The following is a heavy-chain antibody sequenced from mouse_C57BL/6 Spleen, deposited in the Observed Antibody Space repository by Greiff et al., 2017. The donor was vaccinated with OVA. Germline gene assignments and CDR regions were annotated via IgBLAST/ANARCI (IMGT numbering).Heavy chain of an antibody. J-gene: IGHJ4*01. CDR3: ARRDHHYGSSYNAMDY. Sequence: VQLQQPGTELVKPGASVKLSCKASGYTFTSYWMHWVKQRPGQGLEWIGNINPSNGGTNYNEKFKSKATLTVDKSSSTAYMQLSSLTSEDSAVYYCARRDHHYGSSYNAMDYWGQGTSVTVSS. CDR2: INPSNGGT. D-gene: IGHD1-1*01. V-gene: IGHV1-53*01. CDR1: GYTFTSYW.